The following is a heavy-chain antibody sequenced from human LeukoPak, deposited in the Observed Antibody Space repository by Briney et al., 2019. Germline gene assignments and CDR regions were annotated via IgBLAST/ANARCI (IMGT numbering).Heavy chain of an antibody. CDR1: GFTFSDYY. V-gene: IGHV3-11*01. Sequence: GGSLRLSCAASGFTFSDYYMSWIRQAPGQGLEWVSYISSSGSTIYYTDSVKGRFTISRDNAKNSLYLQMNSLRAEDTAVYYCARANYYDSSAHDDAFDIWGQGTMVTVSS. CDR3: ARANYYDSSAHDDAFDI. CDR2: ISSSGSTI. J-gene: IGHJ3*02. D-gene: IGHD3-22*01.